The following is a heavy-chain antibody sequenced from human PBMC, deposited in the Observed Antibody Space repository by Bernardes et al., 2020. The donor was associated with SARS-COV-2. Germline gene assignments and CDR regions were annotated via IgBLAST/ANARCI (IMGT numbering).Heavy chain of an antibody. D-gene: IGHD6-25*01. J-gene: IGHJ4*02. V-gene: IGHV4-39*01. CDR3: SKVGPGMAAPDDY. CDR2: IYYTGGT. CDR1: GGSISTISYF. Sequence: SETLSLTRTVSGGSISTISYFWGWIRQPPGKGLEWLGNIYYTGGTYYNPSLQSRLTISVDTSRNQFSLKLSSVTAADTAVYYCSKVGPGMAAPDDYWGQGTLVTVSS.